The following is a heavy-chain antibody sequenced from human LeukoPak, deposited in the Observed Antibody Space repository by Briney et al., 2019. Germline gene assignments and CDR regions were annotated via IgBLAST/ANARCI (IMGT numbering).Heavy chain of an antibody. V-gene: IGHV3-7*01. Sequence: GGSLRLSCVASGFTFSSRDWMTWVRQAPGKGLEWVANIKQDGSEKNYVDSVKGRFTISRDNPKNRLFLQMNSLRADDTAVYYCARGRSSMVRGVQGAFDIWGQGTMVTVSS. CDR1: GFTFSSRDW. CDR3: ARGRSSMVRGVQGAFDI. CDR2: IKQDGSEK. D-gene: IGHD3-10*01. J-gene: IGHJ3*02.